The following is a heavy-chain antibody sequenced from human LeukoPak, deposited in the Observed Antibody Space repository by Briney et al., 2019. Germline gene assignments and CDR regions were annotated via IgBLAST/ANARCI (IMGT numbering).Heavy chain of an antibody. CDR1: GFTFNIYA. CDR3: ARDVWVDY. Sequence: GGSLRLSCAASGFTFNIYAMSWVRQIPGEGLEWVSAIISSSSSIYYADSVEGRFTISRDNAKNSLYLQMNSLRAEDTAVYYCARDVWVDYWGQGTLVTVSS. J-gene: IGHJ4*02. CDR2: IISSSSSI. V-gene: IGHV3-21*01. D-gene: IGHD1-26*01.